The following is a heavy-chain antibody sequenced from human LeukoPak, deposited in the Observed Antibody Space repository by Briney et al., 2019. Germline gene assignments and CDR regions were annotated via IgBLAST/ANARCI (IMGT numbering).Heavy chain of an antibody. CDR2: ISGSGGST. Sequence: GGSLRLSCAASGFTFSSYAMSWVRQAPGKGLEWVSAISGSGGSTYYADSVKGRFTISRDNSKNTLYLQMNSLRAEDTAVYYCAKGPRYYHFTFYFDYWGHGTLVTVSS. V-gene: IGHV3-23*01. CDR1: GFTFSSYA. D-gene: IGHD3-3*01. J-gene: IGHJ4*01. CDR3: AKGPRYYHFTFYFDY.